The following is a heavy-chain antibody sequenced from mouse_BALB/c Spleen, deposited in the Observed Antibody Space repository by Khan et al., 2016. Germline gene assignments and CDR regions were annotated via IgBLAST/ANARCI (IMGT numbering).Heavy chain of an antibody. CDR2: ISYSGST. Sequence: EVQLQESGPGLVKPSQSLSLTCTVTGYSITSDYAWNWIRQFPGNKLEWMGYISYSGSTSYNPSLKSRISLTRDTSKNTSFLQLNSMTTEDTATXYCGRGGEDYFDYWGQGTTLTVSS. CDR3: GRGGEDYFDY. CDR1: GYSITSDYA. V-gene: IGHV3-2*02. J-gene: IGHJ2*01.